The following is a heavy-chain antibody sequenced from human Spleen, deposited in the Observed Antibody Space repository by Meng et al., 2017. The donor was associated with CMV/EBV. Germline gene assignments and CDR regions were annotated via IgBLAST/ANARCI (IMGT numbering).Heavy chain of an antibody. J-gene: IGHJ6*02. CDR2: ISYDGNNK. D-gene: IGHD2-2*01. V-gene: IGHV3-30-3*01. Sequence: GESLKISCVVSGLTFTNYAMHWVRQAPGKGLEWVAVISYDGNNKYYADSVKGRFTISRDNAKNSLYLQMNSLRAEDTAVYYCARVSYCSSTSCYYHYYGMDVWGQGTTVTVSS. CDR3: ARVSYCSSTSCYYHYYGMDV. CDR1: GLTFTNYA.